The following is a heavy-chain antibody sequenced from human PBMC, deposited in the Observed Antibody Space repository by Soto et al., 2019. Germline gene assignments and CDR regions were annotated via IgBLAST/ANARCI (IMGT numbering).Heavy chain of an antibody. V-gene: IGHV1-24*01. D-gene: IGHD3-10*01. CDR1: GYTLTELS. Sequence: VKVSCKVSGYTLTELSMHLVRQAPGKGLEWMGGFDPEDGETIYAQKFQGRVTIAADESTSTAYMELSSLRSEDTVVYYCARGRITMVRGVHNWFDPWGQGTVVTVSS. CDR2: FDPEDGET. J-gene: IGHJ5*02. CDR3: ARGRITMVRGVHNWFDP.